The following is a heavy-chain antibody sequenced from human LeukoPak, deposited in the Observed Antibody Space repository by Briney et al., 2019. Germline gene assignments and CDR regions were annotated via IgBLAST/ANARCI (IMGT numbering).Heavy chain of an antibody. Sequence: GGSLRLSCAASGLTFSNAWMSWVRQAPGKGLEWVAVISYDGSNKYYADSVKGRFTISRDNSKNTLYLQMNSLRAEDTAVYYCAKDYLLPLEESWFDPWGQGTLVTVSS. CDR2: ISYDGSNK. J-gene: IGHJ5*02. V-gene: IGHV3-30*18. CDR1: GLTFSNAW. D-gene: IGHD1-14*01. CDR3: AKDYLLPLEESWFDP.